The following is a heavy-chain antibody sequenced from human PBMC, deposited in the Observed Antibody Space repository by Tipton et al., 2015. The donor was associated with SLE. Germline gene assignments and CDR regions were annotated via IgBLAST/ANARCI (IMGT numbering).Heavy chain of an antibody. J-gene: IGHJ4*01. CDR3: ARGGASVLIRNCYFDY. V-gene: IGHV4-31*03. Sequence: LSLTCTVSGGSISSDDYYWTWIRQFPGKGLEWIGHSYRSGSANHNPSLNSRLSLSVDKSQNQFSLRLSSVTAADTAVYYCARGGASVLIRNCYFDYWGQGSLVTVSS. CDR1: GGSISSDDYY. D-gene: IGHD2-8*01. CDR2: SYRSGSA.